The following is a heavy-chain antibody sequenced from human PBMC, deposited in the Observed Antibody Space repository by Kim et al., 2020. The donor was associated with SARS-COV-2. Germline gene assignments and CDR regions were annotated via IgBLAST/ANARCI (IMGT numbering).Heavy chain of an antibody. Sequence: GGSLRLSCAASGFTFSSYAMRWVRQAPGKGLEWVSAISGGGGSTYYADSVKGRFTISRDNSKNTLYLQMNSLRAEDTAVYYCARRKSISMIVVVSTHLDVWGQGTTVTVSS. CDR3: ARRKSISMIVVVSTHLDV. CDR1: GFTFSSYA. D-gene: IGHD3-22*01. V-gene: IGHV3-23*01. CDR2: ISGGGGST. J-gene: IGHJ6*02.